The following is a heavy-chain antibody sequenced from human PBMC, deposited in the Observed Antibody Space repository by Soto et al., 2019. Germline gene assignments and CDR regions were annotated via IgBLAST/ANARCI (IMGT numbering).Heavy chain of an antibody. V-gene: IGHV4-39*01. CDR1: GGSISSSSYY. CDR3: ARYCSGGSCYPAVPYYFDY. D-gene: IGHD2-15*01. CDR2: IYYSGST. Sequence: QLQLQESGPGLVKPSETLSLTCTVSGGSISSSSYYWGWIRQPPGKGLEWIGSIYYSGSTYYNPSLKSRVTISVDTSKNQFSLKLSSVTAADTAVYYCARYCSGGSCYPAVPYYFDYWGQGTLVTVSS. J-gene: IGHJ4*02.